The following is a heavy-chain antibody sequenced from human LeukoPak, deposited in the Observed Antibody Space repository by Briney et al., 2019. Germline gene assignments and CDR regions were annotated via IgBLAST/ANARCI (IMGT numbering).Heavy chain of an antibody. J-gene: IGHJ4*02. CDR3: ARRDIVATIST. CDR2: IHYSGST. V-gene: IGHV4-39*01. CDR1: GGSIDSGSYY. D-gene: IGHD5-12*01. Sequence: SETLSLTCTVSGGSIDSGSYYWAWIRQPPGKGLEWIGSIHYSGSTYYNPSLKSRVTISVDTSKNQFSLKLSSVTAADTAVYFCARRDIVATISTWGQGTLITVSS.